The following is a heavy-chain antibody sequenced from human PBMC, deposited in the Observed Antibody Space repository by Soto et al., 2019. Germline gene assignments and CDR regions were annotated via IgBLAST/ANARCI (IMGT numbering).Heavy chain of an antibody. Sequence: SVKVPCKASGGTFSTHAISWVRQAPGQGLEWMGGIIPIIGSTTYAQNFQGRVTITADETASTAYMELSSLRSEDTAIYYCASLNNHFDSSGYYSETDGFDIWGQGTLVT. CDR3: ASLNNHFDSSGYYSETDGFDI. CDR1: GGTFSTHA. D-gene: IGHD3-22*01. CDR2: IIPIIGST. J-gene: IGHJ3*02. V-gene: IGHV1-69*13.